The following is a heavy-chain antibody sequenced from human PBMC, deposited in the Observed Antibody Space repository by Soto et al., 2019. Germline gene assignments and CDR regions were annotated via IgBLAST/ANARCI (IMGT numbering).Heavy chain of an antibody. CDR3: TRAVEIQLWTSFDY. CDR2: IRSKAYGGTT. CDR1: GFTFGDYA. V-gene: IGHV3-49*03. D-gene: IGHD5-18*01. Sequence: PGGSLRLSCTASGFTFGDYAMSWFRQAPGKGLEWVGFIRSKAYGGTTEYAASVKGRFTISRDDSKSIAYLQMNSLKTEDTAVYYCTRAVEIQLWTSFDYWGQGTLVTVSS. J-gene: IGHJ4*02.